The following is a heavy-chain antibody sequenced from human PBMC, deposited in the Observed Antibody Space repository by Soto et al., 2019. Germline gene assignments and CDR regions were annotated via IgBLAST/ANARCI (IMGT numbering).Heavy chain of an antibody. CDR3: ASTARDSSGYYYDY. J-gene: IGHJ4*02. CDR2: IYYSGST. CDR1: GGSISSGGYY. Sequence: SETLSLTCTVSGGSISSGGYYWSWIRQHPGKGLEWIGYIYYSGSTYYNPSLKSRVTISVDTSKNQFSLKLSSVTAADTAVYYCASTARDSSGYYYDYWGQGTLVTVSS. D-gene: IGHD3-22*01. V-gene: IGHV4-31*03.